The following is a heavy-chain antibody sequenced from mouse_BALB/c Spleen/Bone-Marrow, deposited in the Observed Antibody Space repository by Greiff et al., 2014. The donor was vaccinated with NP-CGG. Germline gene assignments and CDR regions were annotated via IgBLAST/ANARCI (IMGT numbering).Heavy chain of an antibody. CDR3: ARNGYYYAMDY. CDR1: GFSLTIDG. V-gene: IGHV2-2*02. CDR2: IWSGGST. Sequence: VMLVESGPGLVQPSQSLSITCTVSGFSLTIDGVHWVRQSPGKGLEWLGVIWSGGSTDYNAAFISRLSIIKDNSKSQVFFKMNSLQANDTAIYYCARNGYYYAMDYWGSGSSVPFSS. J-gene: IGHJ4*01.